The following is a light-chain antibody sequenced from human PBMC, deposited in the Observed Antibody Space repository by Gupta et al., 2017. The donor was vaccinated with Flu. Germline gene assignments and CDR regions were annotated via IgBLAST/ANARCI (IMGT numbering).Light chain of an antibody. CDR2: PFS. Sequence: DVVMTQSPLSLPCTLGQPASISCRSSQGLVYSDGNTYLHWFQQRLGLSPRRLICPFSYRDSGVPDRCGGSGAGTDFTLKISRVEAEDVGIYFCMQGAHWPWAFGQGTTVEIK. V-gene: IGKV2-30*01. CDR3: MQGAHWPWA. J-gene: IGKJ1*01. CDR1: QGLVYSDGNTY.